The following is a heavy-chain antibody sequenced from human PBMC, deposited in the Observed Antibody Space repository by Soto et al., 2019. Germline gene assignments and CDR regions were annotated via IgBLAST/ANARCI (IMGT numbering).Heavy chain of an antibody. Sequence: QVQLVQSGAEVKKPGASVKVSGKVSGYTLTELSMHWVRQAPGKGLEWMGGFDPEEGETIYAQKFQGKVTMTEDTSTDTAYMELSSLRSEDTAVYYCATRREWGTIFGVVRGFDYWGQGALVTVSS. CDR1: GYTLTELS. CDR2: FDPEEGET. D-gene: IGHD3-3*01. V-gene: IGHV1-24*01. J-gene: IGHJ4*02. CDR3: ATRREWGTIFGVVRGFDY.